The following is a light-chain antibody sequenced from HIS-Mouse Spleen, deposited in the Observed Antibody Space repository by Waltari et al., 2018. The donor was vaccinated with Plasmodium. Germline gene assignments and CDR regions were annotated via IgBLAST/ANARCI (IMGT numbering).Light chain of an antibody. CDR3: QQSYSTWT. CDR1: QSISSY. CDR2: AAS. J-gene: IGKJ1*01. Sequence: DIQMTQSPSPLSASVGDRVTITCRASQSISSYLNWYHKKPGKAPKLLSYAASSLQSGVPSRFSGRGAGTDFSLCISSLRPEDFATYYCQQSYSTWTFGQGTKVEIK. V-gene: IGKV1-39*01.